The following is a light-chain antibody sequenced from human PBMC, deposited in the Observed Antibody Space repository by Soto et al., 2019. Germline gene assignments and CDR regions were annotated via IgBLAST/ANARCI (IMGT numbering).Light chain of an antibody. Sequence: DIVMTQSPDSLAVPLGERATINCKSSQSVLYSPNNNNYLAWFQHKPGQPPRLLFYWASTRHSGVPDRVSGSGSGTDFTLTISSLQAEDVAVYYCQQEYTKPFTFGPGTKVDI. V-gene: IGKV4-1*01. J-gene: IGKJ3*01. CDR2: WAS. CDR1: QSVLYSPNNNNY. CDR3: QQEYTKPFT.